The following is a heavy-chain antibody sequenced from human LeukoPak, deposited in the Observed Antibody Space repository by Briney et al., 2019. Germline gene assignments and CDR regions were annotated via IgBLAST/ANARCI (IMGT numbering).Heavy chain of an antibody. CDR3: AREGNRSSDSSASYPLDY. CDR1: GYTFTSYG. J-gene: IGHJ4*02. CDR2: MNPHSGNT. D-gene: IGHD1-26*01. Sequence: ASVKVSCKASGYTFTSYGISWVRQATGQGLEWMGWMNPHSGNTGYAQKFQGRVTITRNSSISTAYMELSSLRSEDTAVYYCAREGNRSSDSSASYPLDYWGQGTLVTVSS. V-gene: IGHV1-8*03.